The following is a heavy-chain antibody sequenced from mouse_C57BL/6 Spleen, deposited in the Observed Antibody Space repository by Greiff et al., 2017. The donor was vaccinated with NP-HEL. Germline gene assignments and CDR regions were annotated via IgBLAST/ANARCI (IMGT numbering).Heavy chain of an antibody. V-gene: IGHV1-75*01. CDR1: GYTFTDYY. J-gene: IGHJ1*03. Sequence: QVQLQQSGPELVKPGASVKISCKASGYTFTDYYINWVKQRPGQGLEWIGWIFPGSGSTYYTEKFKGTATLTVDKSSSTAYMLLSSLTSEDSAVYFSARTSYYYGSSYEYFDVWGTGTTVTVSS. CDR2: IFPGSGST. CDR3: ARTSYYYGSSYEYFDV. D-gene: IGHD1-1*01.